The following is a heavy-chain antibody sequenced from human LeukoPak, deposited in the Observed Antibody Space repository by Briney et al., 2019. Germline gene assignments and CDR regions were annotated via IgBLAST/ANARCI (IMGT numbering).Heavy chain of an antibody. Sequence: SVKVSCKASGGTFSSYAISWVRQAPGQELEWMGRIIPILGIANYAQKFQGGVTITADKSTSTAYMELSSLRSEDTAVYYCARQGSKVYYYGSEIFDYWGQGTLVTVSS. CDR1: GGTFSSYA. CDR3: ARQGSKVYYYGSEIFDY. V-gene: IGHV1-69*04. CDR2: IIPILGIA. J-gene: IGHJ4*02. D-gene: IGHD3-10*01.